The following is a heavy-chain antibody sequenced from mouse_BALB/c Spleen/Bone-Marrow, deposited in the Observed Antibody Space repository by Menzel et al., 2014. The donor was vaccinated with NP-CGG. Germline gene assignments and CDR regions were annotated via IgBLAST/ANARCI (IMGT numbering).Heavy chain of an antibody. CDR3: ARLGYYGSFAY. Sequence: EVQLQESGSGLVQPGGSLKLSCAASGFDFSGFWMSWVRQAPGRGLEWIGEINPDSNTINYSPSLKDKFIISRDNAKNTLYLQMSKVRSEDTALYYCARLGYYGSFAYWGQGTLVTVSA. CDR2: INPDSNTI. CDR1: GFDFSGFW. J-gene: IGHJ3*01. V-gene: IGHV4-1*02. D-gene: IGHD1-2*01.